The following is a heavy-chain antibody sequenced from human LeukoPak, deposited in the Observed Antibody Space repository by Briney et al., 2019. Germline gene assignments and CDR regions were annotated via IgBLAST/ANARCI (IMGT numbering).Heavy chain of an antibody. J-gene: IGHJ4*02. Sequence: GGSLRLSCAASGFTFSSYWMSWVRQAPGKGLEWISVIYSGGSTYYADSVKGRFTISRDNSKNTLYLQMNSLRAEDTAVYYCLGTTDYWGQGTLVTVSS. CDR1: GFTFSSYW. D-gene: IGHD7-27*01. CDR3: LGTTDY. V-gene: IGHV3-53*01. CDR2: IYSGGST.